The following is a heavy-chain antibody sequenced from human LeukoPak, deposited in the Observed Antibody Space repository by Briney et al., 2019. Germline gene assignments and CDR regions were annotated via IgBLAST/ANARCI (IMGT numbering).Heavy chain of an antibody. CDR1: GFTFSSYG. Sequence: GGSLRLSCAASGFTFSSYGMHWVRQAPGKGLEWVAFIRYDGSNKYYADSVEGRFTISRDNSKNPLYLQMNSLRAEDTAVYYCAKDTVKVTTIRRVPHYMDVWGKGTTVTISS. V-gene: IGHV3-30*02. CDR3: AKDTVKVTTIRRVPHYMDV. J-gene: IGHJ6*03. D-gene: IGHD5-12*01. CDR2: IRYDGSNK.